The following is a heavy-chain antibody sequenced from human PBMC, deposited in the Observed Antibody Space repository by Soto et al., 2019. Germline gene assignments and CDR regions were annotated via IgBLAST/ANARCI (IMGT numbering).Heavy chain of an antibody. V-gene: IGHV4-34*01. CDR2: INHSGST. CDR1: GGSFSGYY. J-gene: IGHJ4*02. CDR3: ARLHYYDSSGYYGLDY. Sequence: SETLSLTCAVYGGSFSGYYWSWIRQPPGKGLEWIGEINHSGSTNYNPSLKSRVTISVDTSKNQFSLKLSSVTAADTAVYYCARLHYYDSSGYYGLDYWGQGTLVTVSS. D-gene: IGHD3-22*01.